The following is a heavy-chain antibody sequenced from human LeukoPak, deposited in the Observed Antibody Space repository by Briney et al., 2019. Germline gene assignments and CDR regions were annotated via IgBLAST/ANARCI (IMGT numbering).Heavy chain of an antibody. J-gene: IGHJ6*02. CDR1: GFTFDDYT. CDR3: AKDIGYSSGWHASYGMDV. Sequence: PGGSLRLSCAASGFTFDDYTMHWVRQAPGKGLEWVSLISWDGGITYYADSVKGRFTISRDNSKNSLYLQMNSLRTEDTALYYCAKDIGYSSGWHASYGMDVWGQGTTVTVSS. V-gene: IGHV3-43*01. CDR2: ISWDGGIT. D-gene: IGHD6-19*01.